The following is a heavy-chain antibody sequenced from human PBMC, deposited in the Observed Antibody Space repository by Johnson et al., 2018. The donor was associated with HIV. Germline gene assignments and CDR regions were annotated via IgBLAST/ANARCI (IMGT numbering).Heavy chain of an antibody. CDR2: VNRGNAM. Sequence: VQLVESGGGLVKPGGSLRLSCAASGFTFTDYYISWIRQAPGKGLEWISYVNRGNAMYYADSVKGRFAISRDNVKNSIYRQLNSLKVEDTAVYYCARSYSTDALDVWGQGTMVTVSS. J-gene: IGHJ3*01. V-gene: IGHV3-11*04. CDR3: ARSYSTDALDV. D-gene: IGHD3-10*01. CDR1: GFTFTDYY.